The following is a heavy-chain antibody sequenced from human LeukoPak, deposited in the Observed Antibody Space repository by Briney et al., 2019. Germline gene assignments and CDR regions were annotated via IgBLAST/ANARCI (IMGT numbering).Heavy chain of an antibody. V-gene: IGHV4-30-4*08. CDR1: GGSISSGDYC. J-gene: IGHJ6*03. D-gene: IGHD2-15*01. CDR2: IYYSGST. Sequence: SETLSLTCTVSGGSISSGDYCWSWIRQPPGKGLEWIGYIYYSGSTYYNPSLKSRVTISVDTSKNQFSLKLSSVTAADTAVYYCARVFAASYYYYMDVWGKGTTVTVSS. CDR3: ARVFAASYYYYMDV.